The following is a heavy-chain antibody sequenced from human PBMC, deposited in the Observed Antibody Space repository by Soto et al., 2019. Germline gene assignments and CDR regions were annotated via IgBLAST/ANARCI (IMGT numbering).Heavy chain of an antibody. J-gene: IGHJ4*02. D-gene: IGHD3-10*01. V-gene: IGHV3-33*01. Sequence: QVQLVESGGGVVQPGRSLRLSCAASGFTFSYYGMHWVRQAPGEGLEWVAVIWYDGSNKYYADSVKGRFTISRDNSKNTLFLQMNSLRAEDTAVYYCARHGSDYWGQGTLVTVSS. CDR2: IWYDGSNK. CDR3: ARHGSDY. CDR1: GFTFSYYG.